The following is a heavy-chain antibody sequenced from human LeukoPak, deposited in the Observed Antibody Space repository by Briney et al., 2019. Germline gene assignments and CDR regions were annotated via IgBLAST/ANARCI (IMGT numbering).Heavy chain of an antibody. CDR1: GGSFSGYY. CDR3: ARADGAKTDY. Sequence: SETLSLTCAVYGGSFSGYYWSWIRQLPGKGLEWIGEINHSGSTNYNPSLKSRVTISVDTSKNQFSLKLSSVTAADTAVYYCARADGAKTDYWGQGTLVTVSS. J-gene: IGHJ4*02. D-gene: IGHD3-16*01. V-gene: IGHV4-34*01. CDR2: INHSGST.